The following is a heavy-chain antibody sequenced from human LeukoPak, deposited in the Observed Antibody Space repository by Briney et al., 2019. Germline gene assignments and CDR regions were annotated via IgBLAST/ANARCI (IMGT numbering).Heavy chain of an antibody. CDR3: AKDPRYCTNGVCQT. CDR1: GFTFNTYA. D-gene: IGHD2-8*01. J-gene: IGHJ4*02. V-gene: IGHV3-23*01. Sequence: PGGSLRLSCAASGFTFNTYAMSWVRQAPGKGLEWVSTNSGGGGSTFYSDSVKGRFTISRDNSKNTLYLQMNSLRAEDTALYYCAKDPRYCTNGVCQTWGQGTLVTVSS. CDR2: NSGGGGST.